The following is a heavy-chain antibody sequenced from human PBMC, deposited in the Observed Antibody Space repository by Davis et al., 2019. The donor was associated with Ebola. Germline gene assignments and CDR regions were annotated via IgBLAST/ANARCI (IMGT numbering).Heavy chain of an antibody. D-gene: IGHD5-12*01. CDR2: IYTSGTI. V-gene: IGHV4-31*03. CDR3: ARGWLRTGFDY. CDR1: GGSISTGNYY. Sequence: PSETLSLTCSVSGGSISTGNYYWTWIRQHPGKGLEWIGYIYTSGTIYYNPSLKSRLTISVDTSKNQFSLKLTSVTAADTAVYYCARGWLRTGFDYWGQGILVTVSS. J-gene: IGHJ4*02.